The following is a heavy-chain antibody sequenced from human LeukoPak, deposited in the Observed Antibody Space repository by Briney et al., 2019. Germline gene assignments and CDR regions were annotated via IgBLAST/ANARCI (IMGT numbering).Heavy chain of an antibody. CDR2: INPSGGST. Sequence: ASVKLSCKASGYTFTSYYMHWVRQAPGQGLEWMGIINPSGGSTSYAQKSQGRGTMTRYTSTSTVYMELSSLRSEDTAVYYCARGMGGYSYAFDYWGQGTLVTVSS. CDR1: GYTFTSYY. CDR3: ARGMGGYSYAFDY. V-gene: IGHV1-46*01. D-gene: IGHD5-18*01. J-gene: IGHJ4*02.